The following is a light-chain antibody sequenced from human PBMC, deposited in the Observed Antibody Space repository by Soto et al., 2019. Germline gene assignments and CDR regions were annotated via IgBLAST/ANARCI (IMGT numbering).Light chain of an antibody. V-gene: IGKV1-13*02. J-gene: IGKJ4*01. CDR3: QQLNSFPLT. CDR2: GAS. CDR1: QGITNY. Sequence: AIQLTQSPSSLSASVGDRVTITCRASQGITNYLAWYQQKPGKAPKLLIYGASSLERGVPSRFSGSGSGTDFTLTICSLQPEDFASYYCQQLNSFPLTFCGGTKVDIK.